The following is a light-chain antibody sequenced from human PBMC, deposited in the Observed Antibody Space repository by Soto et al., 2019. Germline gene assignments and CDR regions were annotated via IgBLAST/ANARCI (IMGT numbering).Light chain of an antibody. V-gene: IGKV3-15*01. CDR1: QSVSSN. J-gene: IGKJ2*03. CDR2: EVS. CDR3: QQYNNWYS. Sequence: EIEMTQFPASLSVSPGERVTLSCRASQSVSSNLAWYQQKPGQPPRLLIYEVSTRATDIPTRFSGSGSGTEFTVTISSLESEDLAVYYCQQYNNWYSFGQGTKLEIK.